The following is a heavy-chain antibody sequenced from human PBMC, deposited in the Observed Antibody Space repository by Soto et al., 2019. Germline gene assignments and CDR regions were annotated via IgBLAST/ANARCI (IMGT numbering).Heavy chain of an antibody. Sequence: QVQLVQSGAEVKKPGSSVKVSCKASGGTFSSYAISWVRQAPGQGLEWMGGIIPIFGTANYAQKFQGRVTIPADESTSTAYMELSSLRSEDTAVYYCARDKQMATINYYYGMDVWGQGTTVTVSS. J-gene: IGHJ6*02. D-gene: IGHD5-12*01. CDR1: GGTFSSYA. V-gene: IGHV1-69*01. CDR3: ARDKQMATINYYYGMDV. CDR2: IIPIFGTA.